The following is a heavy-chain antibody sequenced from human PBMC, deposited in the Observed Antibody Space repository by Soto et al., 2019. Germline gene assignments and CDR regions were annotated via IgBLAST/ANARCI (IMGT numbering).Heavy chain of an antibody. J-gene: IGHJ4*02. CDR2: ITSSGGTT. Sequence: GSLHLSCVASGFTFSHFEMNWVRQAPGKGLEWVSYITSSGGTTYYADSVKGRFTISRDNTKNSLFLQMNNLRAEDTAVYYCAKGHVFVAPQNGRSFDSWGQGSLGT. CDR3: AKGHVFVAPQNGRSFDS. CDR1: GFTFSHFE. D-gene: IGHD2-21*01. V-gene: IGHV3-48*03.